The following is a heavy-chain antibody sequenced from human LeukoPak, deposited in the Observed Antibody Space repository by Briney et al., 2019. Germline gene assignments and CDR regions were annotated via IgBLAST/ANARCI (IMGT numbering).Heavy chain of an antibody. Sequence: ASVKVSCKASGFTFNGYYVHWVRQAPGQGLEWMGRIHPYSGGSNSAQKFQGRVTMTRDTSISTAYMELSRLRSDDTAVYYCARDRYSGSYGYWGQGTLVTVSS. V-gene: IGHV1-2*06. CDR1: GFTFNGYY. CDR3: ARDRYSGSYGY. D-gene: IGHD1-26*01. J-gene: IGHJ4*02. CDR2: IHPYSGGS.